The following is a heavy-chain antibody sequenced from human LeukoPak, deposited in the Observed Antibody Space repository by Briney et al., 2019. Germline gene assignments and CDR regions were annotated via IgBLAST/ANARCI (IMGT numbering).Heavy chain of an antibody. CDR2: IYYSGST. V-gene: IGHV4-59*01. D-gene: IGHD3-22*01. Sequence: SETLSLTCTVSGGSISSYYWSWIRQPPGKGLEWIGYIYYSGSTNYNPSLKSRVTISVDTSKNQFSLKLSSVTAADTAVYYCARDSESGYYDSSGYYYYAFDIWGQGTMVTVSS. J-gene: IGHJ3*02. CDR1: GGSISSYY. CDR3: ARDSESGYYDSSGYYYYAFDI.